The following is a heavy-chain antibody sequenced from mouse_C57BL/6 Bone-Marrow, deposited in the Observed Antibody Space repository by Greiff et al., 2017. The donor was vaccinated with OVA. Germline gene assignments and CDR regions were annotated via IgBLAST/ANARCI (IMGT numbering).Heavy chain of an antibody. J-gene: IGHJ2*01. CDR3: ARSGGYGSGYGGYYFDY. CDR2: INPNNGGT. Sequence: EVQLQQSGPELVKPGASVKIPCKASGYTFTDYNMDWVKQSHGKSLEWIGDINPNNGGTIYNQKFKGKATLTVDKSSSTAYMELRSLTSEDTAVYDCARSGGYGSGYGGYYFDYWGQGTTLTVSS. D-gene: IGHD1-1*01. CDR1: GYTFTDYN. V-gene: IGHV1-18*01.